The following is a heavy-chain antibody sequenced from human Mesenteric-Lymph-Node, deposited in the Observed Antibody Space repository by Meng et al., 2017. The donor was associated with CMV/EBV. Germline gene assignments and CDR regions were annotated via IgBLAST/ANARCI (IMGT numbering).Heavy chain of an antibody. V-gene: IGHV3-9*01. CDR2: ISWNSGSI. CDR1: GFTFDDYA. J-gene: IGHJ4*02. CDR3: AGSLWSGQYLLY. D-gene: IGHD3-3*01. Sequence: GGSLRLSCAASGFTFDDYAMHWVRQAPGKGLEWVSGISWNSGSIGYADSVKGRFTISRDNSKNTLYLQMNSLRAEDTAVYYCAGSLWSGQYLLYWGQGTLVTVSS.